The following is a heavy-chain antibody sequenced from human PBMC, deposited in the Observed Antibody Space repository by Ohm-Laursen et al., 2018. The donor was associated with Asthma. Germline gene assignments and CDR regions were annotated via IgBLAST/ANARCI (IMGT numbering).Heavy chain of an antibody. CDR3: ARGRLHYYDSSGYWIY. J-gene: IGHJ4*02. CDR1: GFTFGSYG. CDR2: IWYDGSNK. D-gene: IGHD3-22*01. V-gene: IGHV3-33*01. Sequence: SLRLSCAASGFTFGSYGMHWVRQAPGKGLEWVAIIWYDGSNKYYGDSVKGRFTISRDNSKNTVDLQMNSLRAEDTAVYYCARGRLHYYDSSGYWIYWGQGTLVTVSS.